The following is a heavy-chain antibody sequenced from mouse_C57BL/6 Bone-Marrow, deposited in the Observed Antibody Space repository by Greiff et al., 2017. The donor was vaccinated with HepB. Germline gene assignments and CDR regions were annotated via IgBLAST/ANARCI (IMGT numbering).Heavy chain of an antibody. CDR2: IYPSDSET. J-gene: IGHJ2*01. CDR3: ARSCALPDFDY. D-gene: IGHD5-5*01. CDR1: GYTFTSYW. Sequence: VQLQQPGAELVRPGSSVKLSCKASGYTFTSYWMDWVKQRPGQGLEWIGNIYPSDSETYYNQKFKDKATLTVDKSSSTAYMQLSSLTSEDSAVYYWARSCALPDFDYWGQGTTLTVSS. V-gene: IGHV1-61*01.